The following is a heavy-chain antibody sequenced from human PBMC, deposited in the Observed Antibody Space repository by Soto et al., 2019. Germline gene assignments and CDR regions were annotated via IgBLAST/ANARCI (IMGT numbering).Heavy chain of an antibody. CDR3: AGSSGGFVAVAFDP. V-gene: IGHV4-39*01. CDR1: GGAISSSSHY. CDR2: MVYSGGT. Sequence: QLQLQESGPGLVKPSETLSLTCSVSGGAISSSSHYWGWIRQPPGKGLEWIGSMVYSGGTYYNPLLKSRVSIFGSTSNHQFSPALNAATAADTAVYFCAGSSGGFVAVAFDPWGQGTLVPVSS. J-gene: IGHJ5*02. D-gene: IGHD3-16*01.